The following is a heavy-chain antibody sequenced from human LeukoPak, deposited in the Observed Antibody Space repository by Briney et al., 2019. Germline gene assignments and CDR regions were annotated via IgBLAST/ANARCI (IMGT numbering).Heavy chain of an antibody. CDR1: GYTFPSYF. D-gene: IGHD6-6*01. J-gene: IGHJ4*02. CDR3: ARTAARRFDY. Sequence: ASVKVSCKASGYTFPSYFMHWVRQAPGQGLEWMGIINPTGGSTTYAQKFPGRVTMTRDTSTSTVYMELSSLRSDDTAVYYCARTAARRFDYWGQGTLVTVSS. V-gene: IGHV1-46*01. CDR2: INPTGGST.